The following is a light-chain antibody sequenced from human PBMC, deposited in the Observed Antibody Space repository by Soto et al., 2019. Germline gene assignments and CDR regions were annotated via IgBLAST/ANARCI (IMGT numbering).Light chain of an antibody. CDR1: SSNIGGNS. CDR3: GSWDSSLSAYV. J-gene: IGLJ1*01. V-gene: IGLV1-51*01. CDR2: DDN. Sequence: QSLLTQPPSVSAAPVQKVTISCCGSSSNIGGNSVSWYQQLPGTAPKLLIYDDNKRPSGIPDRFSGSKSGTSATLGITGFQAGDEADYYCGSWDSSLSAYVFGTGTKVTV.